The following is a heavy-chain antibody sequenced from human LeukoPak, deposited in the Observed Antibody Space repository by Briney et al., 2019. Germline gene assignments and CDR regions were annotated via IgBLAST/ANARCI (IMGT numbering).Heavy chain of an antibody. Sequence: PSETLSLTCTVSGYSIGSGYYWSWIRQPPGKGLEWIGYIYYSGSTNYNPSLKSRVTISVDTSKNQFSLKLSSVTAADTAVYYCARYSGSYWGGDWFDPWGQGTLVTVSS. V-gene: IGHV4-59*01. CDR2: IYYSGST. CDR1: GYSIGSGYY. CDR3: ARYSGSYWGGDWFDP. D-gene: IGHD1-26*01. J-gene: IGHJ5*02.